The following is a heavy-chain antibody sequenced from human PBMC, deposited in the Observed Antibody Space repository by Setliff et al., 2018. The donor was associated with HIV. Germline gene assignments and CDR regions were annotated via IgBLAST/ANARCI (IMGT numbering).Heavy chain of an antibody. D-gene: IGHD3-22*01. V-gene: IGHV4-30-2*01. CDR2: ISQSGST. CDR1: GGSIRSSGYS. CDR3: ARGPYYYNSSGQISAEYFQH. J-gene: IGHJ1*01. Sequence: SETLSLTCAVSGGSIRSSGYSWSWIRQPPGKGLEWIGYISQSGSTYYNPSLKSRVTISVGRSKNQFSLKLSSVTAADTAVYYCARGPYYYNSSGQISAEYFQHWGQGTLVTVSS.